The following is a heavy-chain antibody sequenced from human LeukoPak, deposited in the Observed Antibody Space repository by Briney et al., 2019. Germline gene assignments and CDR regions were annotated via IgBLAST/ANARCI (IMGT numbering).Heavy chain of an antibody. Sequence: PGGSLRLSCAASGFTFSHYWMHWVRQVPGKGLVWVSRIHGDGSSPICADSMKGRFTISRDNAKNTLYLQMNSLGVEDGRIYYCARDGSLPDYWGQGTLVTVSS. CDR1: GFTFSHYW. J-gene: IGHJ4*02. CDR2: IHGDGSSP. CDR3: ARDGSLPDY. D-gene: IGHD1-1*01. V-gene: IGHV3-74*01.